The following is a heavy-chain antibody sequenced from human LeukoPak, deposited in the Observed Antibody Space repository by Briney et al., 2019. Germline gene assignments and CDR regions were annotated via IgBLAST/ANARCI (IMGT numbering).Heavy chain of an antibody. CDR3: ARTVVPAVEGAFDI. V-gene: IGHV4-4*07. CDR2: IYSSGTT. D-gene: IGHD2-21*01. Sequence: PSETLSLTCTVYGGSISGYRWSWIRQPAGAGLEWIGCIYSSGTTDYNPSLRSRVTMSVQTSQNQFSLKVTSVAAADTAVYYCARTVVPAVEGAFDIWGQGTMVTVSS. CDR1: GGSISGYR. J-gene: IGHJ3*02.